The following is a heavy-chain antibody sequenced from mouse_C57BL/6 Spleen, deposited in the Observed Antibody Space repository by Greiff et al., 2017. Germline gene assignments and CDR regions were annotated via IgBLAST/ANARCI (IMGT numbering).Heavy chain of an antibody. CDR3: ATRYGNYGGDYAMDY. CDR2: IWGVGST. D-gene: IGHD2-1*01. Sequence: VKLVESGPGLVAPSQSLSITCTVSGFSLTSYGVDWVRQSPGKGLEWLGVIWGVGSTNYNSALKSRLSISKDNPKSQVFLKMNSLQTDDTAMYYCATRYGNYGGDYAMDYWGQGTSVTVSS. J-gene: IGHJ4*01. V-gene: IGHV2-6*01. CDR1: GFSLTSYG.